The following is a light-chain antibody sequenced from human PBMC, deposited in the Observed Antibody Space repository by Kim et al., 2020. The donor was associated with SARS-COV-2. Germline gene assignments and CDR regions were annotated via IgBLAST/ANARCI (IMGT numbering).Light chain of an antibody. J-gene: IGKJ2*01. V-gene: IGKV1-5*01. CDR2: DAS. Sequence: SAFVGDRVTITCRASQSISTWLAWYQQKPGKAPKLLIYDASSLESGVPSRFSGSGSGTEFTLTISGLQPDDFATYYCQQYNTYSYTFGQGTKLEI. CDR3: QQYNTYSYT. CDR1: QSISTW.